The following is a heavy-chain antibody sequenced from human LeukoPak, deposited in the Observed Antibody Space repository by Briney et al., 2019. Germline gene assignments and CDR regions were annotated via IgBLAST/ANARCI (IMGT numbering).Heavy chain of an antibody. Sequence: GGSLCLSCAASGFTFSSYSMNWVRQAPGKGLEWVSSISSSSSYIYSADSVKGRFTISRDNAKNSLYLQMNSLRAEDTAVYYCARDVDIVATIVADYWGQGTLVTVSS. J-gene: IGHJ4*02. V-gene: IGHV3-21*01. CDR2: ISSSSSYI. CDR3: ARDVDIVATIVADY. D-gene: IGHD5-12*01. CDR1: GFTFSSYS.